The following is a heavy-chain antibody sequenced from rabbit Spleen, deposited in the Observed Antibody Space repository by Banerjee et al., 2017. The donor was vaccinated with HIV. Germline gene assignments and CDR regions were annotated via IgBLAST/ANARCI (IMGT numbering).Heavy chain of an antibody. CDR2: ISTSSGKT. V-gene: IGHV1S40*01. CDR3: ARDATGYTYYFSL. CDR1: GFSFSSGYW. J-gene: IGHJ4*01. D-gene: IGHD7-1*01. Sequence: QSLEESGGGLVKPEGSLTLTCTASGFSFSSGYWMCWVRQAPGKGLEWIACISTSSGKTYYASWAKGRFTISETSSTTVTLQMTSLTAADTATYFCARDATGYTYYFSLWGPGTLVTVS.